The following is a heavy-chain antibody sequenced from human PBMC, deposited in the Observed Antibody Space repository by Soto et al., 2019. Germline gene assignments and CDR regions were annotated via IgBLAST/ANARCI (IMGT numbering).Heavy chain of an antibody. J-gene: IGHJ4*02. D-gene: IGHD6-13*01. V-gene: IGHV4-39*01. CDR3: PRHEGGAAADRPLDY. Sequence: SETLSLTCTVSGGSISSSSYFWGWIRQPPGKGLEWIGSIYYSGSTHYNPSLKSRVTMSVDTSTNQFSLKLNSVTAADTAVYYFPRHEGGAAADRPLDYWGQGTLVTVSS. CDR1: GGSISSSSYF. CDR2: IYYSGST.